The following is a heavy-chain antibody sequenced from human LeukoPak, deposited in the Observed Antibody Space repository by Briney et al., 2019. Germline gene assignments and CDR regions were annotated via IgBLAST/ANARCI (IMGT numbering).Heavy chain of an antibody. CDR3: ARDLGESSGWYDLFYY. CDR1: GFNLDDYG. CDR2: INWNGGST. Sequence: PGGSLRLSCAAEGFNLDDYGMSGVSHARGKGGEGDKGINWNGGSTGYADSVKGRFTISRDNAKNSLYLQMISLRAEDTALYYCARDLGESSGWYDLFYYWGQGTLVTVSS. V-gene: IGHV3-20*04. D-gene: IGHD6-19*01. J-gene: IGHJ4*02.